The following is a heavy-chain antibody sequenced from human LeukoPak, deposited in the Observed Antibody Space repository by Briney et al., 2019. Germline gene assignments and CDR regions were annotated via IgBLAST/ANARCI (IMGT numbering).Heavy chain of an antibody. CDR1: GYSFTSYW. V-gene: IGHV5-10-1*01. D-gene: IGHD3-3*01. CDR3: ASKGSKTLRSPVDI. Sequence: HGEPLRISCKGSGYSFTSYWISWVRQMPGKGLEWMGRIDPSDSYTNYSPSFQGHVTISADKSISTAYLQWSSLKASDTAMYYCASKGSKTLRSPVDIWGQGTMVTVCS. CDR2: IDPSDSYT. J-gene: IGHJ3*02.